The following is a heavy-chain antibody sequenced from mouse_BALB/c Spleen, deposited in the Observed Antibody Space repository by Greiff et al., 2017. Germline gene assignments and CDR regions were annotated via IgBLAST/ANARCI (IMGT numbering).Heavy chain of an antibody. Sequence: EVMLVESGGGLVQPGGSLKLSCAASGFTFSDYGMAWVRQAPGKGPEWVAFISNLAYSIYYADTVTGRFTISRENAKNTLYLEMSSLRSEDTAMYYCARDPSGTAHFDYWGQGTTLTVSS. CDR2: ISNLAYSI. J-gene: IGHJ2*01. V-gene: IGHV5-15*02. CDR3: ARDPSGTAHFDY. D-gene: IGHD4-1*01. CDR1: GFTFSDYG.